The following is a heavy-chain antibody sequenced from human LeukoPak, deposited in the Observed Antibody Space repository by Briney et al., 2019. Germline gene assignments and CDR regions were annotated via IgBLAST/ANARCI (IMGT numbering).Heavy chain of an antibody. J-gene: IGHJ4*02. CDR1: GYTFTSYY. V-gene: IGHV1-46*01. CDR2: INPSGGST. CDR3: TRCITIFGGRDY. D-gene: IGHD3-3*01. Sequence: ASVKVSCKASGYTFTSYYMHWVRQAPGQGLEWMGIINPSGGSTSYAQKFQGRVTMTRDTSTSTVYMELSSLRAEDTAVYYCTRCITIFGGRDYWGQGTLVTVSS.